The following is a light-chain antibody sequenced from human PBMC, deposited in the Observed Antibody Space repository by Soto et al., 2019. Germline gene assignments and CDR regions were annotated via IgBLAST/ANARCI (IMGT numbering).Light chain of an antibody. V-gene: IGLV2-14*03. J-gene: IGLJ1*01. CDR2: DVN. CDR1: SSDVGSYDY. Sequence: QSALTQPASVSGSPGQSITFSCTGTSSDVGSYDYVSWHQQHPGKAPKLIIYDVNNRPSGVPSRFSGSKSGNTASLIISGLLTEEEADYYCCAYSTSGTHVFGTGTKVTVL. CDR3: CAYSTSGTHV.